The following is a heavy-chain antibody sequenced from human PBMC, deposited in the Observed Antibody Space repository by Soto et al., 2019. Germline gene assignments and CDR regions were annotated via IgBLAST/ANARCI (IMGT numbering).Heavy chain of an antibody. CDR3: ARVGFLLWFGENSPGAFDI. CDR2: IYPGDSDT. CDR1: GYSFTSYW. D-gene: IGHD3-10*01. V-gene: IGHV5-51*01. Sequence: PGESLKISCKGSGYSFTSYWIGWVRQMPGKGLEWMGIIYPGDSDTRYSPSFQGQVTISADKSISTAYLQWSSLKASDTAMYYCARVGFLLWFGENSPGAFDIWGQGTMVTVSS. J-gene: IGHJ3*02.